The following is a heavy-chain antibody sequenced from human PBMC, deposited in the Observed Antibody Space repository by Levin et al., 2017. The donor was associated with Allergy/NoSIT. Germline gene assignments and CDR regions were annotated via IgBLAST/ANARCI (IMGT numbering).Heavy chain of an antibody. CDR2: ISYDGSNK. J-gene: IGHJ4*02. CDR1: GFTFSSYA. Sequence: GESLKISCAASGFTFSSYAMHWVRQAPGKGLEWVAVISYDGSNKYYADSVKGRFTISRDNSKNTLYLQMNSLRAEDTAVYYCARELDTLVGWRQFDYWGQGTLVTVSS. V-gene: IGHV3-30-3*01. CDR3: ARELDTLVGWRQFDY. D-gene: IGHD6-19*01.